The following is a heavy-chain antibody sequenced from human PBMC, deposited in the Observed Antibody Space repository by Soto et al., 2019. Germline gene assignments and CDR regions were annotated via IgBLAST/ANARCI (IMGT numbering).Heavy chain of an antibody. CDR2: TYYRSKWYN. Sequence: PSQTLSLTCAMSGDSVSSNSAAWDWIRQSPSRGLEWLGRTYYRSKWYNDYAVSVKSRITINPDTSKNQFSLQLNSVTPEDTAVFYCARDQGRGYDYVGWFDPGGQGTLVTVSS. J-gene: IGHJ5*02. V-gene: IGHV6-1*01. D-gene: IGHD5-12*01. CDR1: GDSVSSNSAA. CDR3: ARDQGRGYDYVGWFDP.